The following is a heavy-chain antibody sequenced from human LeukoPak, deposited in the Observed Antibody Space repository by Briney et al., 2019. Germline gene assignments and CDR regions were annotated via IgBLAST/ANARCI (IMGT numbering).Heavy chain of an antibody. V-gene: IGHV5-51*01. D-gene: IGHD3-3*01. J-gene: IGHJ5*02. CDR3: ARGITIFGVVYSFDP. CDR1: GYRFTSYW. Sequence: GEFLKISCKGSGYRFTSYWIGWVRQMPGKGLEWVGIIYPGDSETTYSPSFQGQVTITVDKSISTAYLQWSSLKASDTAMYYCARGITIFGVVYSFDPWGQGTLVTVSS. CDR2: IYPGDSET.